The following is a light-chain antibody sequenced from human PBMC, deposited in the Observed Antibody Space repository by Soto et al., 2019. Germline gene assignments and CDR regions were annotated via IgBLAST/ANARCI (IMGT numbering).Light chain of an antibody. J-gene: IGKJ1*01. V-gene: IGKV1-5*01. Sequence: DIQMTQSPSTLSASVGDRVTITCRASQSVTKWVAWYQQRPGQAPKVLIWDASSLQRGVPSRFSGSGYGTEFTLTISSLQPDDFATYYCQRYNGHSTWSFGQGTKVDIK. CDR1: QSVTKW. CDR3: QRYNGHSTWS. CDR2: DAS.